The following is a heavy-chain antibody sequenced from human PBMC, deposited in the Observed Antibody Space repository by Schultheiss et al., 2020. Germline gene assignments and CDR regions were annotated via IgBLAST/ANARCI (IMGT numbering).Heavy chain of an antibody. Sequence: GESLKISCAASGFTFSSYAMSWVRQAPGKGLEWVSVIYSGGSTYYADSVKGRFTISRDNAKNSLYLQMNSLRAEDTAVYYCARAAGYSSSWSIAYFDYWGQGTLVTVSS. CDR2: IYSGGST. J-gene: IGHJ4*02. D-gene: IGHD6-13*01. CDR3: ARAAGYSSSWSIAYFDY. V-gene: IGHV3-53*01. CDR1: GFTFSSYA.